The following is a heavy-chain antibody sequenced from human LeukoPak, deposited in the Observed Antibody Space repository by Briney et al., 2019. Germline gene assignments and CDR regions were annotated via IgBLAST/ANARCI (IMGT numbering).Heavy chain of an antibody. D-gene: IGHD4-23*01. J-gene: IGHJ3*02. Sequence: SETLSLTCAAYGGSFSGYYWSWIRQPLGKGLEWIGEINHSGSTNYNPSLKSRVTISVDTSKNQFSLKLSSVTAADTAVYYCARLTRFHHGNVIWGQGTMVTVSS. CDR2: INHSGST. CDR3: ARLTRFHHGNVI. CDR1: GGSFSGYY. V-gene: IGHV4-34*01.